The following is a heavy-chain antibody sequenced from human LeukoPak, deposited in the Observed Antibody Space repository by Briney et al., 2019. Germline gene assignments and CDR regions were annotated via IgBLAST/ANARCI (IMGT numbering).Heavy chain of an antibody. CDR2: VNPNSGDT. CDR1: GYTFTDYF. D-gene: IGHD1-26*01. Sequence: ASVKVSCKASGYTFTDYFMHWVRQAPGQGLEWMGWVNPNSGDTYYGQKFQGRVTLTRDTSISTAYIDLTRLRSDDTAVYYCARGRRILVGDTNAGDFFDYWGQGTLVTVSS. CDR3: ARGRRILVGDTNAGDFFDY. V-gene: IGHV1-2*02. J-gene: IGHJ4*02.